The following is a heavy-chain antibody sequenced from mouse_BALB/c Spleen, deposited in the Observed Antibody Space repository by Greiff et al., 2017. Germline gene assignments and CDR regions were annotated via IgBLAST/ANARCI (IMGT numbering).Heavy chain of an antibody. Sequence: VQLKESGPGLVKPSQSLSLTCSVTGYSITSGYYWNWIRQFPGNKLEWMGYISYDGSNNYNPSLKNRISITRDTSKNQFFLKLNSVTTEDTATYYCAREGAEAMITTGFAYWGQGTLVTVSA. J-gene: IGHJ3*01. V-gene: IGHV3-6*02. CDR1: GYSITSGYY. CDR2: ISYDGSN. CDR3: AREGAEAMITTGFAY. D-gene: IGHD2-4*01.